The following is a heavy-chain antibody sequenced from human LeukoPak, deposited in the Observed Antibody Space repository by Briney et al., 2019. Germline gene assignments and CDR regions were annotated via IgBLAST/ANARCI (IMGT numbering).Heavy chain of an antibody. CDR3: AKGSF. Sequence: HTGGSLRLSCVVSGFTFSTSAMSWVRQAPGKGLEWVSGISESSGSTYYADSVKGRFTSSRDNSKNTLYLQMNNLRAEDTAAYYCAKGSFWGQGTLVTVSS. CDR2: ISESSGST. J-gene: IGHJ4*02. D-gene: IGHD3-10*01. V-gene: IGHV3-23*01. CDR1: GFTFSTSA.